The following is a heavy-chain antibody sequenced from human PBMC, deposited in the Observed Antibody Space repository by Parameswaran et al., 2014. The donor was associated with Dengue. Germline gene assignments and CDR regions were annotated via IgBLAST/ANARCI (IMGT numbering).Heavy chain of an antibody. D-gene: IGHD2-2*01. CDR1: GYSFSNYW. V-gene: IGHV5-51*01. CDR2: IYPDDSQT. J-gene: IGHJ6*02. Sequence: AGGSLRLSCQGSGYSFSNYWIGWVRQRPGKGLEWMGIIYPDDSQTRYSPSFQGQVTMSVDKSSSIAYLQWSSLKASDTAMYYCAKPISPATGHRGYYYYGMDVWGQGTTVTVSS. CDR3: AKPISPATGHRGYYYYGMDV.